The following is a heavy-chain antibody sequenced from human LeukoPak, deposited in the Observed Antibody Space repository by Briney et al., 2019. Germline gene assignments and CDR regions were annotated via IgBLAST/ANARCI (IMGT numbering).Heavy chain of an antibody. J-gene: IGHJ4*02. Sequence: AGSLRLTCAASGFTFSCYGMHWVRQAPGKGLERVGVIWYDGSNKYYADSVKGRFTISRDNSKNTLYLQMNSLRAEDTAVYYCAKDGCGGDCYSDYWGQGTLVTVSS. CDR1: GFTFSCYG. CDR3: AKDGCGGDCYSDY. V-gene: IGHV3-33*06. CDR2: IWYDGSNK. D-gene: IGHD2-21*02.